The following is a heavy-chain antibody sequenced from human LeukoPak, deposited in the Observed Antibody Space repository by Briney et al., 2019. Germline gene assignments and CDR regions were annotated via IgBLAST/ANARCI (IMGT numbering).Heavy chain of an antibody. CDR3: ARSPPRYGSGSYYNPREWFDP. Sequence: SVKVSCKASGGTFSSYAISWVRQAPGQGLEWMGGIIPIFGTANYAQKFQGRVTITAGESTSTAYMELSSLRSEDTAVYYCARSPPRYGSGSYYNPREWFDPWGQGTLVTVSS. CDR2: IIPIFGTA. CDR1: GGTFSSYA. D-gene: IGHD3-10*01. J-gene: IGHJ5*02. V-gene: IGHV1-69*01.